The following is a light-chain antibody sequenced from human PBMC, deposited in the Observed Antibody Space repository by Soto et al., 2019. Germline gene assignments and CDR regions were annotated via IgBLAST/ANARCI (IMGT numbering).Light chain of an antibody. V-gene: IGKV2-28*01. Sequence: DIVMTQSPLSLPVTPGEPASISCRSSQSLLYNNGYTYLSWYLQKPGQSPQLLIYLGSNRASGVPDRFSGSGSGTDFTLKISRVEAGDVGIYYCMQSLQTPRTFGQGTKVEVK. CDR3: MQSLQTPRT. CDR1: QSLLYNNGYTY. J-gene: IGKJ1*01. CDR2: LGS.